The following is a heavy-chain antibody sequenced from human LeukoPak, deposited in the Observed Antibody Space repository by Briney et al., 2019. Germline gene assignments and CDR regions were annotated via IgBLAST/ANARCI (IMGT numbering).Heavy chain of an antibody. CDR3: ATVYGSGIAELN. V-gene: IGHV1-69*06. CDR2: IIPIFGTA. Sequence: GASVTVSCKASGGTSSNYAISWVRQAPGQGLEWMGGIIPIFGTANYAQKFQGRVTITEDTSTDTAYMELSSLRSEDTAVYYCATVYGSGIAELNWGQGTLVTVSS. D-gene: IGHD3-10*01. CDR1: GGTSSNYA. J-gene: IGHJ4*02.